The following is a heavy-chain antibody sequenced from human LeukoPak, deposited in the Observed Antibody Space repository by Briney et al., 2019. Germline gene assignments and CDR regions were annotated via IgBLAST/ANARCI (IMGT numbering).Heavy chain of an antibody. Sequence: TGGSLRLSCAASGFTFSSYAMHWVRQAPGKGLEWVAVISYDGSNKYYADSVKGRFTISRDNSKNTLYLQMNSLRAEDTAVYYCARDSIAAADQYFQHWGQGTLVTVSS. J-gene: IGHJ1*01. D-gene: IGHD6-13*01. CDR1: GFTFSSYA. CDR3: ARDSIAAADQYFQH. CDR2: ISYDGSNK. V-gene: IGHV3-30-3*01.